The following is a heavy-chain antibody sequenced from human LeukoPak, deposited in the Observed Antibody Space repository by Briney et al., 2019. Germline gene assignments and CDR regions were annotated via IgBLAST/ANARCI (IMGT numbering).Heavy chain of an antibody. CDR3: ARDRNKNYDFWSGYSDAFDI. Sequence: SETLSLTCTVSGGSISSGGYCWSWIRQPPGKGLEWIGYIYHSGSTCYNPSLKSRVTISVDRSKNQFSLKLSSVTAADTAVYYCARDRNKNYDFWSGYSDAFDIWGQGTMVTVSS. CDR2: IYHSGST. CDR1: GGSISSGGYC. J-gene: IGHJ3*02. D-gene: IGHD3-3*01. V-gene: IGHV4-30-2*01.